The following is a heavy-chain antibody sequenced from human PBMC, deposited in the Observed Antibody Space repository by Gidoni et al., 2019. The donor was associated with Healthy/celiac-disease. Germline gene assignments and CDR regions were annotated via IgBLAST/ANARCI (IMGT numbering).Heavy chain of an antibody. J-gene: IGHJ4*01. CDR2: ISWNSGSI. D-gene: IGHD6-25*01. CDR3: AKDGIGYLADLRLRIHYFDY. V-gene: IGHV3-9*01. CDR1: GFTFDDYA. Sequence: EVQLVESGGGLVQPGRSLRLSCAASGFTFDDYAMHWVRQAPGKGLEWVSGISWNSGSIGYADSVKGRFTTSRDNAKNSLYLQMNSLRAEDTALYYCAKDGIGYLADLRLRIHYFDYWGQGTLVTVSS.